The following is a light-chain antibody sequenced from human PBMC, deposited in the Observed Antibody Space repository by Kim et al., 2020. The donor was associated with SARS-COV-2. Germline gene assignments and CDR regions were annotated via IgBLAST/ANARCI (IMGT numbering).Light chain of an antibody. Sequence: EIVLTQSPATLSLSPGERATLSCRASQSVSSYLAWYQQKPGQVPRLLIYDESNRATGIPARFSGSGSGTDFTLTISSLEPEDFAVYYCQQRSNWPWTFGQGTKVEIK. V-gene: IGKV3-11*01. CDR1: QSVSSY. CDR3: QQRSNWPWT. J-gene: IGKJ1*01. CDR2: DES.